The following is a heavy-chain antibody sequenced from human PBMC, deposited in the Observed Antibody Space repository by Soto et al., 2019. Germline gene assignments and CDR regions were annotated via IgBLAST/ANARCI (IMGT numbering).Heavy chain of an antibody. CDR3: ARSGGGVAS. V-gene: IGHV3-66*01. D-gene: IGHD1-26*01. Sequence: EVQLVESGGGLVQPGGSLRLSCAASGFTVSTNYMNWVRQAPGEGLEWVSIIYNDGRTDYADSVKGRFSISRDNSNNMLYLQMDNLRAEDTAVYYCARSGGGVASWGQGTMVTVSS. J-gene: IGHJ3*01. CDR1: GFTVSTNY. CDR2: IYNDGRT.